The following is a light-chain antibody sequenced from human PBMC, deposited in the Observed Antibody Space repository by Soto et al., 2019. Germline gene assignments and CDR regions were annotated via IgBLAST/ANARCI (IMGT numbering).Light chain of an antibody. J-gene: IGLJ1*01. CDR1: SSDVGGYDF. V-gene: IGLV2-14*01. CDR2: EVS. CDR3: SSYTSTSTYV. Sequence: QSALTQPASVSGSPGQSIPISCTGTSSDVGGYDFVSWYQHHPGKAPKLIIYEVSHRPSGVSNRFSGSKSGNTASLTISGLQAEDEADYYCSSYTSTSTYVFGTGTTAPS.